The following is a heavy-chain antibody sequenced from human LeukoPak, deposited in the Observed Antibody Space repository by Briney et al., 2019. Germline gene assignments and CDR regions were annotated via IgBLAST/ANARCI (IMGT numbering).Heavy chain of an antibody. CDR3: AKERQTGDYFTSDR. CDR1: GSTFSSYT. J-gene: IGHJ5*02. D-gene: IGHD4-17*01. Sequence: GGSLRLSCAASGSTFSSYTMNWFRQAPGKGLERVSAISGSGSNTYYAGSVKGRFTISRDNSKNTLYLQMNSLRGEDAAVYYCAKERQTGDYFTSDRWGQGTLVTVSS. V-gene: IGHV3-23*01. CDR2: ISGSGSNT.